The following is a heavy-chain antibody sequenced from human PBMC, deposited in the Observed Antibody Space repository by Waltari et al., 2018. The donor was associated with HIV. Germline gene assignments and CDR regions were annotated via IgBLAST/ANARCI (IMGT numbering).Heavy chain of an antibody. J-gene: IGHJ2*01. D-gene: IGHD3-3*01. V-gene: IGHV4-38-2*02. Sequence: QVQLQESVPGLVKPSETLSLPCTAPAPYINTDNYWGWIRRPPGKGLEWLGSASHSGGTFHNASLQSRVTVSVDRSKNQFSLKMNSVSAADTAVYYCARAGVVPALFDLWGRGTLVTVSS. CDR2: ASHSGGT. CDR3: ARAGVVPALFDL. CDR1: APYINTDNY.